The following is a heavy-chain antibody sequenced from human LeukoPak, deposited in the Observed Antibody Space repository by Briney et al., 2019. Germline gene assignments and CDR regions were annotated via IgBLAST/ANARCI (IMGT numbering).Heavy chain of an antibody. V-gene: IGHV1-18*01. Sequence: ASVKVSCKASGYTFTSYGINWVRQAPGQGLEWMGWISAYNGNTNYAQKLQGRVTMTTDTSTSTAYMELRSPRSDDTAVYYCARAPVGTMVRGASDYWGQGTLVTVSS. CDR3: ARAPVGTMVRGASDY. CDR1: GYTFTSYG. J-gene: IGHJ4*02. CDR2: ISAYNGNT. D-gene: IGHD3-10*01.